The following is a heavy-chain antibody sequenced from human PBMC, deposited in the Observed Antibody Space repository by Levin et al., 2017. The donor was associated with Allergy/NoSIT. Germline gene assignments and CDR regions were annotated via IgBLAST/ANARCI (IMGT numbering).Heavy chain of an antibody. CDR1: GGSISTYY. D-gene: IGHD3-10*01. CDR3: ARITSASSTFLYYYFAL. Sequence: NASETLSLTCTVSGGSISTYYWSWIRQPPGKGLEWIGYIYYSGSTNYNPSLKSRVTISVDTSKNQFSLKLRSVTPADTPVYYCARITSASSTFLYYYFALWGRGTLVTVSS. J-gene: IGHJ2*01. CDR2: IYYSGST. V-gene: IGHV4-59*01.